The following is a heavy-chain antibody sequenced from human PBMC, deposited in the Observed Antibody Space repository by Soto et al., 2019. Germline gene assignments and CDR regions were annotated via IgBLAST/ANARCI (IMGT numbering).Heavy chain of an antibody. Sequence: WIRQPPGERLEWIGYIYYNGNTNYNSSLKSRVTISIDTSKNQFSLKLNSVTAADTAVYFCARLAYTSGFTFDYWGRGTLVTVSS. V-gene: IGHV4-61*07. CDR2: IYYNGNT. J-gene: IGHJ4*02. D-gene: IGHD5-18*01. CDR3: ARLAYTSGFTFDY.